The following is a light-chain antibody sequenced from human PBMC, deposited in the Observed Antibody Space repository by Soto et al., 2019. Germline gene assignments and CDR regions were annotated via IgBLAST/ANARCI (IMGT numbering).Light chain of an antibody. CDR1: SSDVGRYNY. Sequence: QSALTQPPSASGSPGQSVTISCTGTSSDVGRYNYVSWYQQYPGKAPKLMIYDVIKRPSGVPDRFSGSKSGNTASLTVSGLQAEDEADYYCSSYGGNNNVLFGGGTKLTVL. CDR3: SSYGGNNNVL. CDR2: DVI. V-gene: IGLV2-8*01. J-gene: IGLJ2*01.